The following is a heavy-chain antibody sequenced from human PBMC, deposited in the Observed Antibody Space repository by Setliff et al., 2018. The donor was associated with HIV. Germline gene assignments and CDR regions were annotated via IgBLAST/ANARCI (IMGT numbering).Heavy chain of an antibody. CDR2: INHSGST. CDR3: ARGAPLLPPNF. J-gene: IGHJ3*01. CDR1: GGSFSGYY. V-gene: IGHV4-34*01. D-gene: IGHD2-15*01. Sequence: SETLSLTCAVYGGSFSGYYWSWIRQPPGKGLEWIGEINHSGSTNYNPSLKSRVTISVDTSERHFSLRMTSTTAADTAIYYCARGAPLLPPNFWGQGQWSPSPQ.